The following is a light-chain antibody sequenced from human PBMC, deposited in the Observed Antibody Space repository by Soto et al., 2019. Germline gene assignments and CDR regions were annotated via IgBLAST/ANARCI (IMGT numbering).Light chain of an antibody. CDR3: QPTYSTPT. CDR2: AAS. V-gene: IGKV1-39*01. CDR1: QSIRNF. Sequence: DNYRTQCPSSLSASVGDRVTITCRASQSIRNFLNWYQQKPGKAPKVLIYAASSLQSGVPSRFSGSGSGTDYTLTMSTLQPEDTATQNCQPTYSTPTFSQGTKVDI. J-gene: IGKJ1*01.